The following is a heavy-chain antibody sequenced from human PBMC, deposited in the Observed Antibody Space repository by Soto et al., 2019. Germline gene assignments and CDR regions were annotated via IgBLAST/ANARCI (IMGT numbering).Heavy chain of an antibody. Sequence: QLQLQESGPGLVKPSETLSPTCTVSGGSISSSSYYWGWIRQPPGKGLEWIGSIYYSGSTYYNPSLKSRVTISVDTSKNQFSLKLSSVTAADTAVYYCAIPPENSSGWDYYFHYWGQGTLVTVSS. CDR2: IYYSGST. V-gene: IGHV4-39*01. D-gene: IGHD6-19*01. CDR1: GGSISSSSYY. J-gene: IGHJ4*02. CDR3: AIPPENSSGWDYYFHY.